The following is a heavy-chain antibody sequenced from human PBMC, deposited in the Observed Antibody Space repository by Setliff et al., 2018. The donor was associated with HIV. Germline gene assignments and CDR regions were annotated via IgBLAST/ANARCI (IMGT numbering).Heavy chain of an antibody. CDR1: GYSFTNYW. J-gene: IGHJ4*02. D-gene: IGHD2-21*02. CDR2: IYPGVSTI. CDR3: IRRRRAPGTADLESY. V-gene: IGHV5-51*01. Sequence: PGESLKISCKASGYSFTNYWIGWVRQMPGKGLEWMGVIYPGVSTIRYGPSFQGQVTISADRSITTAYLQWSSLTASDTATYYCIRRRRAPGTADLESYWGQGTLVTVSS.